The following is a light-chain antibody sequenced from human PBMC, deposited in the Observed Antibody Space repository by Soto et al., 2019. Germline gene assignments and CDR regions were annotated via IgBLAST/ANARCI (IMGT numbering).Light chain of an antibody. CDR1: QSVSSSF. Sequence: EIVLTQSPDTLSLSPGERATLSCRASQSVSSSFLAWYQQKPGQAPRLLIYRASSRATGIPDRFTGSGSGTDFTLTISRLEPEDFAVYYCQQYESSPLTFGVGTKVEI. CDR2: RAS. V-gene: IGKV3-20*01. CDR3: QQYESSPLT. J-gene: IGKJ4*01.